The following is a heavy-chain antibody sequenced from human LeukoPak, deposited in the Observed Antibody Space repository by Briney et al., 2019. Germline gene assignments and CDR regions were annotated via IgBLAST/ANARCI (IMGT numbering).Heavy chain of an antibody. CDR3: AKDKIRGTAAIYAFDI. J-gene: IGHJ3*02. CDR1: GFAFGSEA. CDR2: ISPGGGTT. D-gene: IGHD2-2*02. Sequence: GGSLRLSCAVSGFAFGSEAMSWVRQPPARGLEWVASISPGGGTTYYADYVKGRFTISRDNSKNTLYLQMNSLRAEDTAVYYCAKDKIRGTAAIYAFDIWGQGTMVTVSS. V-gene: IGHV3-23*01.